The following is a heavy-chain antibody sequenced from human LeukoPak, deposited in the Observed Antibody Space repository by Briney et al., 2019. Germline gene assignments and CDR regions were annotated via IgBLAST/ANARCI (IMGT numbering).Heavy chain of an antibody. Sequence: GGSLRLSCAASGFTFSSYAMSWVRKAPGKGLEWVPAISGSGGSTYYADSVKGRFTISRGNSKNTLYLQMNSLRAEDTAVYYCAKRYDFWSGYNYAIDYWGQGTLVTVSS. CDR2: ISGSGGST. V-gene: IGHV3-23*01. D-gene: IGHD3-3*01. CDR1: GFTFSSYA. J-gene: IGHJ4*02. CDR3: AKRYDFWSGYNYAIDY.